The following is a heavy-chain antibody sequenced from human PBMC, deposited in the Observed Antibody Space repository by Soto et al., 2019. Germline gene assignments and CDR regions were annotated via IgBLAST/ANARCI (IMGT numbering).Heavy chain of an antibody. CDR3: ARVLGSGHPFDY. J-gene: IGHJ4*02. V-gene: IGHV4-31*03. Sequence: QVQLQESGPGLVKPSQTLSLTCTVSGGSISSGGYYWSWIRQHPGKGLEWIGYIYYSGSTYYNPSLKSRXXIXVXXSKNPFSLKLSSVTAADTAVYYCARVLGSGHPFDYWGQGTLVTVSS. D-gene: IGHD2-15*01. CDR2: IYYSGST. CDR1: GGSISSGGYY.